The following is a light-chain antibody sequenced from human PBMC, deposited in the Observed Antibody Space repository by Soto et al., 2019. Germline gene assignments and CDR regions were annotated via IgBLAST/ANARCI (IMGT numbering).Light chain of an antibody. CDR2: NVN. J-gene: IGLJ1*01. Sequence: QSVLTQPASVSGSPGQSITISCSGTSSDIGAYEYVSWYQQHPGKPPKLMIYNVNNRPSGVSYRFSGSKSGNTASLTISRLQTEDEAEYYCCSYVGATTYVFGSGTKVTVL. CDR1: SSDIGAYEY. CDR3: CSYVGATTYV. V-gene: IGLV2-14*03.